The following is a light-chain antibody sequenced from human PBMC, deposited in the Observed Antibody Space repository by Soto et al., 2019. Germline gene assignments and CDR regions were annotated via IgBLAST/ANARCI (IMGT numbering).Light chain of an antibody. CDR1: QGINKY. CDR3: QKYNSARWT. CDR2: AAS. V-gene: IGKV1-27*01. Sequence: DIQMTQSPSSLSASVGDRVTITCRASQGINKYLAWYQQKPGKVPKLLIYAASTLQSGVPSRFSGSGSGTDFTLTISSLQPEDVATYYCQKYNSARWTFGQGTKVEIK. J-gene: IGKJ1*01.